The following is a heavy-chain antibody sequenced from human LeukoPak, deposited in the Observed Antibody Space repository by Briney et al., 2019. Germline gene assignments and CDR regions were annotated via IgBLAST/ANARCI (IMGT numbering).Heavy chain of an antibody. J-gene: IGHJ4*02. CDR3: VRQSSGWYHFDY. D-gene: IGHD6-19*01. CDR1: GFSCSSYS. CDR2: ISSDGSNK. Sequence: GGSLRLSCAVSGFSCSSYSKHWVRQAPGKGLEWAAVISSDGSNKYYADSVKGRFTISRDNSKNTLYMQMNSLRAEDTAVYYCVRQSSGWYHFDYWGQGTLVTVSS. V-gene: IGHV3-30-3*01.